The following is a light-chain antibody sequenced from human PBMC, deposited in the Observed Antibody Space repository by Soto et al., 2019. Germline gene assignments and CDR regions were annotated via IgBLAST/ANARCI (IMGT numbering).Light chain of an antibody. CDR1: SSDVGAYNY. V-gene: IGLV2-14*01. CDR3: SSYTGGSTYV. Sequence: QSALTQPASVSGSPGQSITISCTGTSSDVGAYNYVSWYQQHPGKAPKLMIYEVSNRPSGVSNRFSGSKSGNTASLTISGLQAEDEGDDYCSSYTGGSTYVFGAGTKVTVL. CDR2: EVS. J-gene: IGLJ3*02.